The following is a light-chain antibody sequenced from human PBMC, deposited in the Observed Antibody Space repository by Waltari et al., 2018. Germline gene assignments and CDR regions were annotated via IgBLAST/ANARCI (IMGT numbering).Light chain of an antibody. CDR1: SGHSSYA. J-gene: IGLJ3*02. Sequence: QLVLTQSPSASASLGASVKLTCTLSSGHSSYAIAWHQQQPEKGPRYLMKLNRGGSHSKGDGSPDRFSCSSSGAERYLTISSLQSEDEADYYCQTWGTGTLVFGGGTKLTVL. CDR2: LNRGGSH. V-gene: IGLV4-69*01. CDR3: QTWGTGTLV.